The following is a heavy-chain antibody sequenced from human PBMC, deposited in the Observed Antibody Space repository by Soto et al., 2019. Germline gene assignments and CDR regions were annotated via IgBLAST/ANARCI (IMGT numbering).Heavy chain of an antibody. D-gene: IGHD3-10*01. V-gene: IGHV3-21*01. J-gene: IGHJ6*02. CDR2: ISSSSSYI. Sequence: PVGSLRLSGAASGFTFSRYAMSWVRQAPGKGLEWVSAISSSSSYIYYADSVKGRFTISRDNAKNSLYLQMNSLRAEDTAVYYCASDSAELLLWFGEHYYYYGMDVWGQGTTVTVSS. CDR3: ASDSAELLLWFGEHYYYYGMDV. CDR1: GFTFSRYA.